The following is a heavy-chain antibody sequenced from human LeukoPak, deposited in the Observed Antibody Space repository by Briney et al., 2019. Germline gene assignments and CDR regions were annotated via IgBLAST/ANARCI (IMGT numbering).Heavy chain of an antibody. CDR3: AKDLPTKCRGDCPSDY. V-gene: IGHV3-23*01. CDR1: GFTFRSYA. D-gene: IGHD2-21*02. Sequence: GGSLRLSCAASGFTFRSYAMNWVRQAPGKGLEWVSHISDSGDRTYYAESVKGRFAISRDNSKNTLYLQMNSLRVEDTAVYYCAKDLPTKCRGDCPSDYWGQGTLVTVSS. CDR2: ISDSGDRT. J-gene: IGHJ4*02.